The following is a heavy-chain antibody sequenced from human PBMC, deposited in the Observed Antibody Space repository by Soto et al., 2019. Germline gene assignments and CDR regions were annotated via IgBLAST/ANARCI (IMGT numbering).Heavy chain of an antibody. D-gene: IGHD3-10*01. CDR2: ILGSGST. V-gene: IGHV4-4*07. CDR1: GGSISDNS. CDR3: GSDLQWATMIQGVPLAYHSNYP. J-gene: IGHJ5*02. Sequence: SETLSLTCTVSGGSISDNSCTWIRQPAGKGLEWVGRILGSGSTSYNTSLKTGFTMSVDTSNNQISLSLRSVTAADTAGYYLGSDLQWATMIQGVPLAYHSNYPWGQGTLVTVSS.